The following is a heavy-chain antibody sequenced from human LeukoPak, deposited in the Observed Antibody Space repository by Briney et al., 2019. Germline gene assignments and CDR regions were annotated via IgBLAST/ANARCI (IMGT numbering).Heavy chain of an antibody. J-gene: IGHJ4*02. Sequence: PGGSLRLSCAASGFTFSSYAMSWVRQAPGKGLEWVSAISGSGGSTYYADSVKGRFTISRDNSKNTVYLQMNSLRAEDTAVYYCAKDLGEMATTYYFVYWGQGTLVTVSS. D-gene: IGHD5-24*01. CDR3: AKDLGEMATTYYFVY. CDR2: ISGSGGST. V-gene: IGHV3-23*01. CDR1: GFTFSSYA.